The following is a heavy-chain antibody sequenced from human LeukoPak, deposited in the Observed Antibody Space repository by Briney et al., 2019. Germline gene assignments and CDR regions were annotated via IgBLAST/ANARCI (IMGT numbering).Heavy chain of an antibody. CDR2: ISAYNGNT. J-gene: IGHJ5*02. CDR1: GYTFTSYG. CDR3: ARAYSSSWYSRWFDP. D-gene: IGHD6-13*01. V-gene: IGHV1-18*01. Sequence: SVKVSCKASGYTFTSYGISWVRQAPGQGLEWMGWISAYNGNTNCAQKLQGRVTMTTDTSTSTAYMELRSLRSDDTAVYYCARAYSSSWYSRWFDPWGQGTLVTVSS.